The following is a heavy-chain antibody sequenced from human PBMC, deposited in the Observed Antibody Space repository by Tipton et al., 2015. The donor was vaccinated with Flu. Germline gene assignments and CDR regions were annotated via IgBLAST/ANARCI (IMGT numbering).Heavy chain of an antibody. CDR3: ARDVAIDDFWSGYYPRGYMDV. V-gene: IGHV3-33*01. D-gene: IGHD3-3*01. J-gene: IGHJ6*03. CDR1: GFTFSSYG. CDR2: IWYDGSNK. Sequence: SLRLSCAASGFTFSSYGMHWVRQAPGKGLEWVAVIWYDGSNKYYADSVKGRFTISRDNSKNTLYLQMNSLRAEDTAVYYCARDVAIDDFWSGYYPRGYMDVWGKGTTVTVSS.